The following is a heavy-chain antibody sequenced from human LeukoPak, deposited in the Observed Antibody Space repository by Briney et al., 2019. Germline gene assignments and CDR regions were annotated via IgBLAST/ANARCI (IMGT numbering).Heavy chain of an antibody. V-gene: IGHV4-4*07. CDR3: AREIVVVPAAWYNWFDP. D-gene: IGHD2-2*01. Sequence: SETLSLTCTVSGGSISSYYWSWIRQPAGKGLEWIGRIYTSGNTNYNPSLKSRVTMSVDTSKNQFSLKLSSVTAADTAVYYCAREIVVVPAAWYNWFDPWGQGTLVTVSS. CDR1: GGSISSYY. J-gene: IGHJ5*02. CDR2: IYTSGNT.